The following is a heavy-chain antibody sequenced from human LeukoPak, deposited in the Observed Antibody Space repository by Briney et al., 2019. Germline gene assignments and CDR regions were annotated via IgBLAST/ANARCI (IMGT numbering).Heavy chain of an antibody. Sequence: GGSLRLSCAASGFTFSSYSFHWVRQAPGKGLEWVAHIKHDASEKYYVDSVKGRFTISRDNAKNSLYLSMNSLRSEDTAVYYCARTTKYSFDIWGQGTMVTVSS. D-gene: IGHD2/OR15-2a*01. J-gene: IGHJ3*02. CDR3: ARTTKYSFDI. CDR1: GFTFSSYS. V-gene: IGHV3-7*04. CDR2: IKHDASEK.